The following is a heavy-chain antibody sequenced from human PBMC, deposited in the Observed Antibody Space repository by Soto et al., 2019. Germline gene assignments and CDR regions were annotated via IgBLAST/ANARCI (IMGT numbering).Heavy chain of an antibody. CDR3: AKDGRGSGSHYNSFGY. CDR2: IYSTGTT. J-gene: IGHJ4*02. V-gene: IGHV3-53*01. D-gene: IGHD3-10*01. Sequence: EVQLVEYGGGLIHPGGSLKLSCAASGFTVGNNYMSWVRQAPGKGLEWVSLIYSTGTTKYADSVKGRFTVSRDNAKNTLYLQMNNLRAEDTAVYYCAKDGRGSGSHYNSFGYWGQGTLVIGSS. CDR1: GFTVGNNY.